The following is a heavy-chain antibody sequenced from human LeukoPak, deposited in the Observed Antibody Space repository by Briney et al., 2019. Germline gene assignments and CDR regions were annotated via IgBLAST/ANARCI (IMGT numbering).Heavy chain of an antibody. J-gene: IGHJ4*02. CDR3: ARDSSGWDFDY. CDR2: INPNSGGT. Sequence: ASVKVSCKASGYTFTGYYMHWVRQAPGQGLEWMGRINPNSGGTNYAQKFQGRVTMTRDTSISTAYMELSRLRSDDTAVYYSARDSSGWDFDYWGQGTLVTVSS. D-gene: IGHD6-19*01. V-gene: IGHV1-2*06. CDR1: GYTFTGYY.